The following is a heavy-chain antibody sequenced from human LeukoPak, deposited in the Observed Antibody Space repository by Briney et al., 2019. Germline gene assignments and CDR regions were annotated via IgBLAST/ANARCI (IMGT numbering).Heavy chain of an antibody. CDR3: ARVHPYSSSSGVDY. CDR2: IYYSGST. J-gene: IGHJ4*02. D-gene: IGHD6-6*01. Sequence: SETLSLTCTVSGGSISSYYWSWIRQPPGKGLEWIGYIYYSGSTYYNPSLKSRVTISVDTSKNQFSLRLSSVTAADTAVYYCARVHPYSSSSGVDYWGQGTLVTVSS. CDR1: GGSISSYY. V-gene: IGHV4-59*12.